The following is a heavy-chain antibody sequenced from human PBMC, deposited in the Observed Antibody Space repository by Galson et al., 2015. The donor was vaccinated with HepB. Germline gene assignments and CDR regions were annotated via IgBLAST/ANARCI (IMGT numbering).Heavy chain of an antibody. CDR1: GFTFSTYS. V-gene: IGHV3-48*04. CDR3: ARVGYGYYNSDY. D-gene: IGHD3-9*01. J-gene: IGHJ4*02. CDR2: ITGSSTTI. Sequence: SLRLSCAASGFTFSTYSINWVRQAPGKGLEWVSYITGSSTTIHYADSVKGRFTISRDNAKNSVYLQMNSLRAEDTAVYYCARVGYGYYNSDYWGQGTLVTVSS.